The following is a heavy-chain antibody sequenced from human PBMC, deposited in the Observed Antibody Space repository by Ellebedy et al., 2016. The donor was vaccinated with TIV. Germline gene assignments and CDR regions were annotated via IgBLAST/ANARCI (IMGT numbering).Heavy chain of an antibody. J-gene: IGHJ4*02. D-gene: IGHD6-19*01. CDR2: ISGNGGRT. V-gene: IGHV3-23*01. CDR1: GFTFSSYA. CDR3: AKGSQWLGRTCFDY. Sequence: PGGSLRLSCAASGFTFSSYAMSWVRQAPGKGLEWVSSISGNGGRTDYADSVKGRFTISRDNSNNSLYLQMNSRRAEDTAVYYCAKGSQWLGRTCFDYWGQGTLVTVSS.